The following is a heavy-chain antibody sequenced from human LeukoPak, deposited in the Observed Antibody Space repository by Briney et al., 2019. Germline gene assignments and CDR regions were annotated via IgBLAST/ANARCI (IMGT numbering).Heavy chain of an antibody. CDR3: ARYGDPQDHYYYYGMDV. V-gene: IGHV4-59*01. D-gene: IGHD4-17*01. Sequence: SETLSLTCTVSGGSISSYYWSWIRQPPGKGLEWIGYIYYSGSTNYNPSLKSRVTISVDTSKNQFSLKLSSVTAADTAVYYCARYGDPQDHYYYYGMDVWGQGTTVTVSS. CDR1: GGSISSYY. CDR2: IYYSGST. J-gene: IGHJ6*02.